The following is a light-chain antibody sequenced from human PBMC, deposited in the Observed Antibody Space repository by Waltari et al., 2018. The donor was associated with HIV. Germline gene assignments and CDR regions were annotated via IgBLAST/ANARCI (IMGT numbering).Light chain of an antibody. V-gene: IGKV3-20*01. CDR1: LSVRSNY. CDR2: GAS. CDR3: QQYTNSAFT. Sequence: DIVLTQSPGTLSLSPGQRATLSCRASLSVRSNYLAWYQQKPGQAPRLLIYGASTRATGIPDRFGGSGSGTDFTLTISRLEPEDFAVYYCQQYTNSAFTFGPGTKVDIK. J-gene: IGKJ3*01.